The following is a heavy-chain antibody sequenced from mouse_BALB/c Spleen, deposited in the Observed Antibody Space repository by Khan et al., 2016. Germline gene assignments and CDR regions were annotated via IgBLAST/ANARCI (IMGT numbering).Heavy chain of an antibody. D-gene: IGHD4-1*01. CDR3: ARGGGNWDAFAC. Sequence: QIQLVQSGPELKKPGETVKLSCKASGYTFTNYGMNWVKQAPGKGLKWMGWLNTYTGEPTYADDFKGRFAFSLETSASTAYLQINNLTTEDTATXFWARGGGNWDAFACWGQGTLITVSA. V-gene: IGHV9-3-1*01. CDR1: GYTFTNYG. J-gene: IGHJ3*01. CDR2: LNTYTGEP.